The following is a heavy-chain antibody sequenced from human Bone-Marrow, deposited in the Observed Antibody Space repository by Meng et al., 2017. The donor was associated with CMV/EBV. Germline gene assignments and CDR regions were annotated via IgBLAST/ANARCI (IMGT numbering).Heavy chain of an antibody. V-gene: IGHV4-31*03. CDR3: AREGQIIAALVGGWFDP. J-gene: IGHJ5*02. CDR1: GGSISSGGYY. D-gene: IGHD6-13*01. CDR2: IYYSGST. Sequence: LRLSCTVSGGSISSGGYYWSWIRQHPGKGLEWIGYIYYSGSTYYNPSLKSRVTISVDTSKNQFSLKLSSVTAADTAVYYCAREGQIIAALVGGWFDPWGQGTLVTVSS.